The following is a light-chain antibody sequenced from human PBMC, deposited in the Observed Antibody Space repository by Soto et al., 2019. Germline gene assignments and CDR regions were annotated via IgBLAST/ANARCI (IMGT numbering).Light chain of an antibody. J-gene: IGKJ1*01. CDR3: HQYNHSPQT. CDR1: QSVGSNY. CDR2: TTS. Sequence: EIVFTQSPGTLSLSPGERATLSCRASQSVGSNYLAWYQQKPGQVPRLLIYTTSSRATGIPDRFTGTGSGTDFTLTISRXEPEDFAVYYCHQYNHSPQTFGQGTKVDIK. V-gene: IGKV3-20*01.